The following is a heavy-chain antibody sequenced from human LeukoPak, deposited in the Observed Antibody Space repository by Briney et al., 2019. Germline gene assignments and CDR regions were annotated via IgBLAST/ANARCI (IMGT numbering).Heavy chain of an antibody. Sequence: ASVKVSCKTSGYTFTSYYIHWLRQAPGQGFEWLGWSDPNSGATKYEHFQGRVTMTWDTSIDTAYMELTRLTSDDTAVYYCARSPRGYSGYTDMDVWGKGTTVTISS. V-gene: IGHV1-2*02. CDR1: GYTFTSYY. CDR3: ARSPRGYSGYTDMDV. D-gene: IGHD5-12*01. J-gene: IGHJ6*03. CDR2: SDPNSGAT.